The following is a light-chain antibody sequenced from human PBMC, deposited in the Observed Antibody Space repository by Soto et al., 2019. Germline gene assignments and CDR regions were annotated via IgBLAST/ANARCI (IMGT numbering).Light chain of an antibody. CDR2: GAS. J-gene: IGKJ1*01. CDR3: QQYGSSPPT. V-gene: IGKV3-20*01. CDR1: QSVNSYS. Sequence: EIVLTQSPGTLSLSPGDRATLSCRASQSVNSYSLAWYQRKPGQPPRLLLWGASNRATDSPYTFSGSGSGTDFTHNNTSLKPEDFAVYYCQQYGSSPPTFGQGTRVEFK.